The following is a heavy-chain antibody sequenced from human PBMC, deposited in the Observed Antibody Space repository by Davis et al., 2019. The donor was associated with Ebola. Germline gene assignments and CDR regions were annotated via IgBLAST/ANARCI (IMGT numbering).Heavy chain of an antibody. CDR2: FSAYIGNT. CDR3: ARDRSYCSGGSCYLGYNGMDV. J-gene: IGHJ6*02. CDR1: GYTFTSYG. D-gene: IGHD2-15*01. Sequence: AASVKVSCKASGYTFTSYGISWVRQAPGQGLEWWGWFSAYIGNTNYAQKFQGRVTMTTDTSTSTAYMELRSLRSDDTAVYYCARDRSYCSGGSCYLGYNGMDVWGQGTTVTVSS. V-gene: IGHV1-18*01.